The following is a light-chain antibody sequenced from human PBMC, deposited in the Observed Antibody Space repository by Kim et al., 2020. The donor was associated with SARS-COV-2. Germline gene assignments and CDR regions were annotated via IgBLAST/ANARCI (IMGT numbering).Light chain of an antibody. J-gene: IGLJ3*02. V-gene: IGLV2-14*03. CDR2: NVD. Sequence: GHSLTISCTGTSRDIGGYNYVSWYQQYPGEAPKLLIYNVDKRPSGVSNRFSGSKSGKTASLSISGLQAEDEADYYCHSYTTTSTLVFGGGTKVTVL. CDR3: HSYTTTSTLV. CDR1: SRDIGGYNY.